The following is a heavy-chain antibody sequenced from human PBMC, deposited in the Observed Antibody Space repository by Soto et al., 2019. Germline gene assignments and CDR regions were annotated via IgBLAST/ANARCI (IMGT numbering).Heavy chain of an antibody. Sequence: PGGSLRLSCAASGFTFSSYGMHWVRQAPGKGLEWVAVISYDGSNKYYAASVKGRFTISRDNSKITLYLQMNSVRAEDTAVYYCAKNYYYDSSGYYHSPYFDYWGQGTLVTVSS. D-gene: IGHD3-22*01. CDR2: ISYDGSNK. J-gene: IGHJ4*02. CDR1: GFTFSSYG. CDR3: AKNYYYDSSGYYHSPYFDY. V-gene: IGHV3-30*18.